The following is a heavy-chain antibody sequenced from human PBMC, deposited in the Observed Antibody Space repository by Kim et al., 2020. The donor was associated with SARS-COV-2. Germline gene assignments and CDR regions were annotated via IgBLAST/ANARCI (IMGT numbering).Heavy chain of an antibody. CDR3: ARSGALLLWFGELNAMNWFDP. Sequence: ASVKVSCKASGYTFTSYAMHWVRQAPGQRLEWMGWINAGNGNTKYSQKFQGRVTITRDTSASTAYMELSSLRSEDTAVYYCARSGALLLWFGELNAMNWFDPWGQGTLVTVSS. CDR1: GYTFTSYA. D-gene: IGHD3-10*01. CDR2: INAGNGNT. V-gene: IGHV1-3*01. J-gene: IGHJ5*02.